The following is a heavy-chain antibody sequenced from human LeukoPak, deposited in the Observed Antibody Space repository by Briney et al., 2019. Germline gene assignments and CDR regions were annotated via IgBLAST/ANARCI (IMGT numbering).Heavy chain of an antibody. J-gene: IGHJ6*02. Sequence: GGSLRLSCAASGFTFSSYGMHWVRQAPGKGLEWVAVIWYDGSNKYYADSAKGRFTISRDNSKNTLYLQMNSLRAEDTAVYYCAKSANYYYGMDVWGQGTTVTVSS. CDR3: AKSANYYYGMDV. CDR2: IWYDGSNK. V-gene: IGHV3-30*02. CDR1: GFTFSSYG.